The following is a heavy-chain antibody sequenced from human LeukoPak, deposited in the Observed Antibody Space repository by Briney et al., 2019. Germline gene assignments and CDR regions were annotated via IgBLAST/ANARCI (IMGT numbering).Heavy chain of an antibody. D-gene: IGHD5-18*01. V-gene: IGHV3-53*04. Sequence: GGSLRLSCAASGFTVSTNCMTWVRQAPGKGLEWVSTIYSGGTTYYADSVMGRFTISRHNSRNTLYLQMNSLRAEDTAVYYCARVDTVMAYYSDVWGQGTLVTVSS. CDR1: GFTVSTNC. J-gene: IGHJ4*02. CDR2: IYSGGTT. CDR3: ARVDTVMAYYSDV.